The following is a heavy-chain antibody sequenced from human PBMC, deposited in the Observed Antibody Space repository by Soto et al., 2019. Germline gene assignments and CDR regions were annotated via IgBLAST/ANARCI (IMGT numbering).Heavy chain of an antibody. Sequence: SETLSLTCSVSGGSINSSSYFWGWVRQPPGKGLEWIGSIYYSGSTYYNPSLRSRVTISVDTSKNQFSLKLSSVTAADTAIYYCARDPPGFHSAFDFWGQGTLVTVSS. CDR1: GGSINSSSYF. CDR3: ARDPPGFHSAFDF. D-gene: IGHD4-4*01. CDR2: IYYSGST. J-gene: IGHJ4*02. V-gene: IGHV4-39*02.